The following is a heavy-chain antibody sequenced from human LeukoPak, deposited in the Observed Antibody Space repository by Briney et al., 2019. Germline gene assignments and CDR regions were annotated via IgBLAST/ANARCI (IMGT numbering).Heavy chain of an antibody. CDR1: GGSISSGGYY. CDR3: ARATYSSSWLDY. V-gene: IGHV4-30-2*01. CDR2: IYHSGST. D-gene: IGHD6-13*01. J-gene: IGHJ4*02. Sequence: SQTLSLTCTVSGGSISSGGYYWRWIRQPPGKGLEWIGYIYHSGSTYYNPSLKSRVTISVDRSKNQFSLKLSSVTAADTAVYYCARATYSSSWLDYWGQGTLVTVSS.